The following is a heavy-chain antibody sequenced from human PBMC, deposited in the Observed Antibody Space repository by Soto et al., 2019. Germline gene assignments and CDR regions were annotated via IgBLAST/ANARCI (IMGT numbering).Heavy chain of an antibody. CDR2: VYHSGST. V-gene: IGHV4-39*07. D-gene: IGHD2-2*01. Sequence: SETLSLTCTVSGGSVSSISYYWGWVRQPPGKGLEWIGSVYHSGSTNYNPSLESRVTISVDTSKNQFSLKLSSVTAADTAVYYCARGLANCSSTSCYAGGFYYYYYYMDVWGKGTTVTVSS. J-gene: IGHJ6*03. CDR3: ARGLANCSSTSCYAGGFYYYYYYMDV. CDR1: GGSVSSISYY.